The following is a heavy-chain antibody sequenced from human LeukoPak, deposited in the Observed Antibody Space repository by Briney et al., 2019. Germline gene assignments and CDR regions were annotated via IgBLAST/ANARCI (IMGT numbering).Heavy chain of an antibody. D-gene: IGHD3-22*01. Sequence: SETLSLTCAVSGGSISSSNWWSWVRQPPGKGLEWIGETYHSGSTNYNPSLKSRVTISVDKSKNQFSLKLSSVTAADTAVYYCARDWSKRYYYDSSGRTSSGAADYWGQGTLVTVSS. CDR3: ARDWSKRYYYDSSGRTSSGAADY. CDR1: GGSISSSNW. CDR2: TYHSGST. V-gene: IGHV4-4*02. J-gene: IGHJ4*02.